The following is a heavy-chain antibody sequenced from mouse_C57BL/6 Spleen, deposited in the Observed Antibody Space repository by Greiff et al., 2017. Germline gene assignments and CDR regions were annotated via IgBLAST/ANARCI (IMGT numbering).Heavy chain of an antibody. CDR3: ARWNYDYDNAMDY. CDR1: GFTFTDYY. J-gene: IGHJ4*01. V-gene: IGHV7-3*01. CDR2: IRNKANGYTT. Sequence: EVQLQESGGGLVQPGGSLSLSCAASGFTFTDYYMSWVRQPPGKALEWLGFIRNKANGYTTEYSASVKGRFTISRDNSQSILYLQMNALRAEDSATYYCARWNYDYDNAMDYWGQGTSVTVSS. D-gene: IGHD2-4*01.